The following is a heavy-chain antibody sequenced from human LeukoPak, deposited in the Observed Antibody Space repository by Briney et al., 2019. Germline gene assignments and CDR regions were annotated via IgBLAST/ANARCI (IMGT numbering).Heavy chain of an antibody. CDR1: GFTFSDYY. D-gene: IGHD6-19*01. CDR3: ARVNSSGWYMAFDY. Sequence: GGSLRLSCSASGFTFSDYYMSWIRQAPREGLEWVSYISSSGSTIYYADSVKGRFTISRDNAKNSLYLQMNSLRAEDTAVYYCARVNSSGWYMAFDYWGQGTLVTVSS. V-gene: IGHV3-11*01. J-gene: IGHJ4*02. CDR2: ISSSGSTI.